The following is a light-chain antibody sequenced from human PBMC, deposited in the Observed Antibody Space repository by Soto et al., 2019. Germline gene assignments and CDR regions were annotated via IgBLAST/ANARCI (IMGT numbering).Light chain of an antibody. J-gene: IGLJ2*01. Sequence: QSALTQPASVSGSPGQPITISCTGTSGDVGAYNFVAWYQQHPGKAPKLMIYDVANRPSGVSDRFSGSKSGNTASLTISALQAEDEADYYCSSYSGTNTPIFGGGTKLTVL. CDR3: SSYSGTNTPI. CDR2: DVA. V-gene: IGLV2-14*01. CDR1: SGDVGAYNF.